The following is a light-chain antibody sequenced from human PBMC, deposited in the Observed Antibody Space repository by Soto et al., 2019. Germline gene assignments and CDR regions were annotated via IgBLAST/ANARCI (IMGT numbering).Light chain of an antibody. CDR3: HSYDSRLSGSV. V-gene: IGLV1-40*01. CDR1: NSNIGGGYD. J-gene: IGLJ2*01. Sequence: QLVLTQPPSVSGAPGQRVTISCTGNNSNIGGGYDVHWYQQLPGTAPKLLIYGNNNRPSGVPDRFSGSKSYASASLAITGLQSEDEADYYCHSYDSRLSGSVFGGGTQLTVL. CDR2: GNN.